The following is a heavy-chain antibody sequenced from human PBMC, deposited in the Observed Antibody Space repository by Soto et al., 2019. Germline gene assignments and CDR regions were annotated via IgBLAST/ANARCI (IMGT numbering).Heavy chain of an antibody. CDR3: ARPRIVGATYYFDF. D-gene: IGHD1-26*01. CDR2: IYYSGST. J-gene: IGHJ4*02. V-gene: IGHV4-39*01. Sequence: SETLSLTCTVAGGSISSSSYYWGWIRQPPGKGLEWIGSIYYSGSTYYNPSLKGRVTISVDTSKNQFSLKLSSVTAADTAVYYCARPRIVGATYYFDFWGQGTLVTVSS. CDR1: GGSISSSSYY.